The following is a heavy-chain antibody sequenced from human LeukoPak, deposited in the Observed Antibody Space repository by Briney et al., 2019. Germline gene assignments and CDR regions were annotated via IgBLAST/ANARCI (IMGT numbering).Heavy chain of an antibody. J-gene: IGHJ4*02. D-gene: IGHD3-10*01. CDR3: ARLRPSGTSDY. Sequence: SETLSLTCSVSGDSMNNYYWNWIRQPPGKGLEWIGYIYYSGSANYNPSVKSRVTISVDTSKNQFSLKLSSVTAADTAVYFCARLRPSGTSDYWGQGTLVTVSS. CDR2: IYYSGSA. CDR1: GDSMNNYY. V-gene: IGHV4-59*01.